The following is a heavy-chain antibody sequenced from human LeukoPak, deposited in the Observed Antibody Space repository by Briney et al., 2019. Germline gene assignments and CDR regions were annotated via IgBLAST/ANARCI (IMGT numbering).Heavy chain of an antibody. CDR3: ATLRSGSCWN. CDR2: IYYSGSI. J-gene: IGHJ4*01. V-gene: IGHV4-61*01. D-gene: IGHD2-15*01. CDR1: SGSVSSGSYY. Sequence: SETLTLTCTVSSGSVSSGSYYWSWIRQSPGKGLEWIGNIYYSGSINYNPSLKSRVTISVDTPKNQFSLKLSSVTAADTAVYYCATLRSGSCWNWGQGTLVSVSS.